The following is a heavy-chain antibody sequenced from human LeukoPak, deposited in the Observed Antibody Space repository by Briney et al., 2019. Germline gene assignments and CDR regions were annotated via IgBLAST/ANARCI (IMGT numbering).Heavy chain of an antibody. CDR3: ARVRSSGYNWFDP. Sequence: GASVKVSCKASGYTFTSYYMHWVRQAPGQGLEWMGIINPSGGSTSYAQKFQGRVTMTRDTSISTAYMELSRLRSDDTAVYYCARVRSSGYNWFDPWGQGTLVTVSS. J-gene: IGHJ5*02. CDR1: GYTFTSYY. V-gene: IGHV1-46*01. D-gene: IGHD6-19*01. CDR2: INPSGGST.